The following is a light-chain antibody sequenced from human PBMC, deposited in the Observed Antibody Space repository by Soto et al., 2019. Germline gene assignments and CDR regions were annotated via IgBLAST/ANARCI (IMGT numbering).Light chain of an antibody. CDR1: QSVGSN. CDR2: GAS. CDR3: QQYDNWPPT. V-gene: IGKV3-15*01. Sequence: EVVMTQSPATLSVSPGERATLPCRASQSVGSNLAWYQQKPGQAPRLLIYGASTRATDIPARFSGSGSGTEFTLTISSLQSEDFAVYYCQQYDNWPPTFGQGTRLEIK. J-gene: IGKJ5*01.